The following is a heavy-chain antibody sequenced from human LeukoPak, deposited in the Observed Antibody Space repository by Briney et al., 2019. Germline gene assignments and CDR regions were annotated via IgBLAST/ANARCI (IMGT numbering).Heavy chain of an antibody. CDR2: ISYDGRKT. CDR1: GFTFSDYA. Sequence: GGSLRLSCAASGFTFSDYAIHWVRQAPGKGLEWVAVISYDGRKTYHADSVKGRFTISRDNSKNTLYLQMSSLRAEDTALYYCAKDQVIAAAANSDYWGQGTLVTVSS. CDR3: AKDQVIAAAANSDY. V-gene: IGHV3-30*04. J-gene: IGHJ4*02. D-gene: IGHD6-13*01.